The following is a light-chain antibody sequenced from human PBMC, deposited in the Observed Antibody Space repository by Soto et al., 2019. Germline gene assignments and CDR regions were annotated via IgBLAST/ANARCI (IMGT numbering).Light chain of an antibody. CDR2: GAS. V-gene: IGKV3-20*01. CDR3: QQYDTSPRWT. Sequence: EIVLTQSPGTLSLSPGERATLSCRASQSISSNFLAWYQHKPGQAPRLLIHGASYRATGIPDRFSGSGSGTDFTLTISRLEPADFAVYFCQQYDTSPRWTFGQGTKVEIK. J-gene: IGKJ1*01. CDR1: QSISSNF.